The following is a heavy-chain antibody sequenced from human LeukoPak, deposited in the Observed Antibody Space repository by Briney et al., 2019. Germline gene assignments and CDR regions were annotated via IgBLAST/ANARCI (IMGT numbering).Heavy chain of an antibody. CDR3: ARALGYSCGTSNSAYYGMDV. D-gene: IGHD5-18*01. CDR2: IYYSGST. Sequence: SETLSLTCTVSGGSVSSGDYYWSWIRQPPGKGLEWIGYIYYSGSTYYNPSLKSRVTISVDTSKNQFSLKLSSVTAADTAVYYCARALGYSCGTSNSAYYGMDVWGQGTTVTVSS. V-gene: IGHV4-30-4*01. CDR1: GGSVSSGDYY. J-gene: IGHJ6*02.